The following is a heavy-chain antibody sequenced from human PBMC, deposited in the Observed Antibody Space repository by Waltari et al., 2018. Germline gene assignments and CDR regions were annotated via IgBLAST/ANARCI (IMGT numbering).Heavy chain of an antibody. J-gene: IGHJ4*02. V-gene: IGHV1-2*05. Sequence: QVQLVQSGAEVKKPGASVKVSCKASGYTFTGYYMHWARQAPGQGIEWRGRINPNSGGTSYARNFQGRVTMTRDTSIITAYMERRRLRSDATDVYYCARGLNWCPHDYWGQGTLVTVSS. CDR2: INPNSGGT. D-gene: IGHD1-1*01. CDR3: ARGLNWCPHDY. CDR1: GYTFTGYY.